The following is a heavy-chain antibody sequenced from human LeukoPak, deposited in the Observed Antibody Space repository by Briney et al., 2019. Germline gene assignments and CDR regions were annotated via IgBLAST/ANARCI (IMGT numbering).Heavy chain of an antibody. CDR2: INHMGGT. J-gene: IGHJ4*02. Sequence: SETLSLTCSVSYYSINSGYYGSWIGRPPGKGRDGIGEINHMGGTTYNPSLRIRVTISVDRSKNHFPRKLGLLTAADTAGYSCARQYYAHVCGSYRYTRYFDYWGQGTLVTVSS. CDR3: ARQYYAHVCGSYRYTRYFDY. V-gene: IGHV4-38-2*02. D-gene: IGHD3-16*02. CDR1: YYSINSGYY.